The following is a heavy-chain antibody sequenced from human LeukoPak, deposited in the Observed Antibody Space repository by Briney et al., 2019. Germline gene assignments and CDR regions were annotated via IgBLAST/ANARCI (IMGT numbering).Heavy chain of an antibody. D-gene: IGHD4-17*01. CDR1: GSTFSSYW. V-gene: IGHV3-7*03. CDR2: IKQDGSEK. CDR3: ARESTTVTSRSYFDY. J-gene: IGHJ4*02. Sequence: GGSLRLSCAASGSTFSSYWMSWVRQAPGKGLEWVANIKQDGSEKYYVDSVKGRFTISRDNAKNSLYLQMNSLRAEDTAVYYCARESTTVTSRSYFDYWGQGTLVTVSS.